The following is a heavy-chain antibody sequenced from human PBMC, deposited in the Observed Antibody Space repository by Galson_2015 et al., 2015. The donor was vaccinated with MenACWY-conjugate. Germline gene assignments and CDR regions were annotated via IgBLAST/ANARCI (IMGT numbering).Heavy chain of an antibody. CDR3: ARWLPGTFDAFDM. CDR1: GYTFPSYG. D-gene: IGHD5-12*01. Sequence: SVKVSYKASGYTFPSYGITWVRQAPGQGLEWMGWISAYNGNKNYAQKLQGRVTMTTDTSTSTAYMELRSLRSDDTAVYYCARWLPGTFDAFDMWGQGTIVTVSS. CDR2: ISAYNGNK. J-gene: IGHJ3*02. V-gene: IGHV1-18*01.